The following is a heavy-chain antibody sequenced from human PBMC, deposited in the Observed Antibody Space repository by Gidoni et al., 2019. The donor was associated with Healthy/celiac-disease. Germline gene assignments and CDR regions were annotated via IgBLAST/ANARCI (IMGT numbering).Heavy chain of an antibody. V-gene: IGHV1-2*02. CDR2: INPNSGGT. Sequence: QVQLVQSGAEVKKPGASVKVSCKASGYTFTGYYLHWVRQAPGQGLEWMGWINPNSGGTNYAQKFQGRVTMTRDTSISTAYMELSRLRSDDTAVYYCARVDRAVPLKEPFDYWGQGTLVTVSS. CDR3: ARVDRAVPLKEPFDY. CDR1: GYTFTGYY. J-gene: IGHJ4*02. D-gene: IGHD6-19*01.